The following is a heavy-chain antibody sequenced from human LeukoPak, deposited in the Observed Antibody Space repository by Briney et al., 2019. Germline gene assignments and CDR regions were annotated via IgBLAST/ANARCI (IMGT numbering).Heavy chain of an antibody. CDR3: AKKGGLWFGELLSYFDY. V-gene: IGHV3-30*02. D-gene: IGHD3-10*01. J-gene: IGHJ4*02. Sequence: AGGSLRLSCAASGFTFSSYGMHWVRQAPGKGLEWVAFIRYDGSNKYYADSVKGRFTISRDNSKNTLYLQMNSLRAEDTAVYYCAKKGGLWFGELLSYFDYWGQGTLVTVSS. CDR2: IRYDGSNK. CDR1: GFTFSSYG.